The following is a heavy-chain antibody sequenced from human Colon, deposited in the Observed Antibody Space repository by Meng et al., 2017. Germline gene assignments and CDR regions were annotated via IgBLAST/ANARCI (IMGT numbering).Heavy chain of an antibody. CDR3: ARDRRYNWNYGDAFDI. D-gene: IGHD1-7*01. CDR2: ISAYNGNT. V-gene: IGHV1-18*01. Sequence: ASVKVSCKASGYTFTSYGISWVRQAPGQGLEWMGWISAYNGNTSYAQKLQGRVTMTTDTSTSTAYMELRSLRSDDTAVYYCARDRRYNWNYGDAFDIWGQGTMVTVSS. CDR1: GYTFTSYG. J-gene: IGHJ3*02.